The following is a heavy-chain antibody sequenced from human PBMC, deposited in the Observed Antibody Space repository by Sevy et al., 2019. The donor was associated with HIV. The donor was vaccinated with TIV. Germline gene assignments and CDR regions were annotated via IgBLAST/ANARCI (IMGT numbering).Heavy chain of an antibody. Sequence: SETLSLTCTVSGGSISSSSYYWGWIRQPPGKGLEWIGSIYYSGSTYYNPSLKSRVTISVDTSKNQFSLKLSSVTAADTAVYYCARPHYDILTGYPNWFDPWGQGTLVTVSS. J-gene: IGHJ5*02. CDR2: IYYSGST. CDR3: ARPHYDILTGYPNWFDP. D-gene: IGHD3-9*01. V-gene: IGHV4-39*01. CDR1: GGSISSSSYY.